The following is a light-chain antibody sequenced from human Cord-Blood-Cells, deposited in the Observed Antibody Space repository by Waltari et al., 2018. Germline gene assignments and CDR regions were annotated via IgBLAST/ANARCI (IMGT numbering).Light chain of an antibody. CDR2: RNN. J-gene: IGLJ3*02. V-gene: IGLV1-47*01. Sequence: QSVLTQPPSASGTPGQRVTIPCSGSSSNIGSNYVYCYQQLPGTAPKLLIYRNNQRPSGVPDRFSGSKSGTSASLAISGLRSEDEADYYCAAWDDSLSVNWVFGGGTKLTVL. CDR1: SSNIGSNY. CDR3: AAWDDSLSVNWV.